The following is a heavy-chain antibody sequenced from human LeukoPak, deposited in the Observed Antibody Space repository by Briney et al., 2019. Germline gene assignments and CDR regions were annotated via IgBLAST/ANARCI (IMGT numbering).Heavy chain of an antibody. CDR2: TYYRSNWYY. CDR1: GDSVPSNTAA. Sequence: SQTLSLTCAISGDSVPSNTAAWSWFRQSPSRGLEWLGRTYYRSNWYYDYATSVKSRVSINPDTSKNQFSLQLNSVTPEDTAVYYCARDSGMGNDAFDIWGQGTMVTVSS. CDR3: ARDSGMGNDAFDI. J-gene: IGHJ3*02. V-gene: IGHV6-1*01. D-gene: IGHD6-19*01.